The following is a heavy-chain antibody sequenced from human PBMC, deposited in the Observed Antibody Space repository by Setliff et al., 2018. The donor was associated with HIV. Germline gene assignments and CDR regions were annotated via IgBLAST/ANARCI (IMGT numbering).Heavy chain of an antibody. Sequence: ASVKVSCKASRYTFTDYYIHWVQQAPGKGLEWMGRIDPVNGETTYAENFQGRVAITADTSTDTAYLKLSSLKSDDTAVYYCATSRVVRRVPLPVDYWGQGTLVTVSS. CDR2: IDPVNGET. V-gene: IGHV1-69-2*01. CDR3: ATSRVVRRVPLPVDY. D-gene: IGHD3-10*01. J-gene: IGHJ4*01. CDR1: RYTFTDYY.